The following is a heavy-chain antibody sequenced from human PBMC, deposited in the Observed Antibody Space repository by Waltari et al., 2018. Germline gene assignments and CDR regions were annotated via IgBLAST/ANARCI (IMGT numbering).Heavy chain of an antibody. CDR2: ISRDGGAT. V-gene: IGHV3-23*01. Sequence: EVQLLESGETLLQPGGSLRLSCTASCFSCSNYGLTWVRQAPGKGLEGVSAISRDGGATFYGGAVRGRSTISRDNSKNTVYLEINSLRVDDTAKYYCARWSVSGSYYDSWGQGILVAVSS. J-gene: IGHJ4*02. D-gene: IGHD3-10*01. CDR1: CFSCSNYG. CDR3: ARWSVSGSYYDS.